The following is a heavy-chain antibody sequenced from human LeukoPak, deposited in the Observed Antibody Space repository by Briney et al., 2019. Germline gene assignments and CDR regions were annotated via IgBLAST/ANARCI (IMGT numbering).Heavy chain of an antibody. Sequence: GGSLRLSCAASGFTFSSYAMCWVRQAPGKGLEWVSAISGSGGSTYYADSVKGRFTISKDNSKNTLYLQMNSLRAEDTAVYYCARDCIAGYYYYGMDVWGQGTTVTVSS. D-gene: IGHD6-13*01. V-gene: IGHV3-23*01. CDR3: ARDCIAGYYYYGMDV. J-gene: IGHJ6*02. CDR2: ISGSGGST. CDR1: GFTFSSYA.